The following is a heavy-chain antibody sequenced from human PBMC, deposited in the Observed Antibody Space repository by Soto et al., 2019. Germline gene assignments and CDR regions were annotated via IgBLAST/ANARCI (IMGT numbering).Heavy chain of an antibody. J-gene: IGHJ3*02. CDR2: INHSGST. CDR1: GGSFSGYY. V-gene: IGHV4-34*01. Sequence: QVKLQQWGAGLLKPSETLSLTCAVYGGSFSGYYWSWIRQPPGKGLEWIGEINHSGSTNYNPSLKSRVTISVDTSKNPYSLKLSSVTAADTAVYYCARGDIQKRNAFDIWGQGTMVTVSS. CDR3: ARGDIQKRNAFDI. D-gene: IGHD2-15*01.